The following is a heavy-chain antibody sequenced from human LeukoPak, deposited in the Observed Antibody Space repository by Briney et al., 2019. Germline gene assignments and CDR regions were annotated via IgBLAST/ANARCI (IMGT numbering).Heavy chain of an antibody. CDR2: INPNSGGT. Sequence: GASVKVSCKASGYTFTGYYMHWVRQAPGQGLEWMGWINPNSGGTNYAQKFQGRVTMTRDTSISTAYMELSRLRSDDTAVYYCARDAYYYDGSGYYPADYWGQGTLVTVSS. CDR1: GYTFTGYY. V-gene: IGHV1-2*02. CDR3: ARDAYYYDGSGYYPADY. D-gene: IGHD3-22*01. J-gene: IGHJ4*02.